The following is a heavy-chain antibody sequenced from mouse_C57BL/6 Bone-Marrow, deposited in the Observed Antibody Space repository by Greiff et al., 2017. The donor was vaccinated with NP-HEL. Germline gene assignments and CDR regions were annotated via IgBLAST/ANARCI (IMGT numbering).Heavy chain of an antibody. CDR1: GYTFTSYW. CDR3: ARSGYDYDGYYFDY. Sequence: QVQLQHPGAELVRPGTSVKLSCKASGYTFTSYWMHWVKQRPGQGLEWIGVIDPSDSYTNYNQKFKGKATLTVDTSSSTAYMQLSSLTSEDSAVYYCARSGYDYDGYYFDYWGQGTTLTVSS. V-gene: IGHV1-59*01. D-gene: IGHD2-4*01. J-gene: IGHJ2*01. CDR2: IDPSDSYT.